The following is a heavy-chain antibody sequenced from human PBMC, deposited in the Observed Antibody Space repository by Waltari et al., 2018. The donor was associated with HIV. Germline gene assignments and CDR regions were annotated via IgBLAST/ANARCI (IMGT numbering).Heavy chain of an antibody. CDR2: LYPGASDA. J-gene: IGHJ4*02. Sequence: EVQLVQSGPEVKRPGQSVKISCKASGYSFNDYWIAWVRHLPGRGLDWMGILYPGASDARYSPSFQGQIIISADRSITTAFVQWRTLKASDTAIYYCVAGFSSDWSPHDFEYWGQGSLVAVSP. CDR1: GYSFNDYW. D-gene: IGHD3-22*01. CDR3: VAGFSSDWSPHDFEY. V-gene: IGHV5-51*01.